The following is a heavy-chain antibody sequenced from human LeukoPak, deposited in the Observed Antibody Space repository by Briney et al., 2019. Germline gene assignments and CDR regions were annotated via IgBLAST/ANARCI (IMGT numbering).Heavy chain of an antibody. J-gene: IGHJ4*02. CDR1: GYTFTNYA. D-gene: IGHD6-13*01. V-gene: IGHV7-4-1*02. CDR2: INTNTGNP. CDR3: ARDGSSWYRVDYFDY. Sequence: ASVKVSCNASGYTFTNYAMNWVRQAPGQGLEWMGWINTNTGNPTYAQGFTGRFVFSLDTSVSTAYLQISSLKAEDTAVYYCARDGSSWYRVDYFDYWGQGTLVTVSS.